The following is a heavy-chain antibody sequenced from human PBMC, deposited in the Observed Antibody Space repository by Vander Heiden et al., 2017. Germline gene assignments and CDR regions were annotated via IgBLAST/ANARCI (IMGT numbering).Heavy chain of an antibody. Sequence: EVQLVESGGGLVQPGGSLRLSCAASGFTFSSYWKHWVRQAPGKGLVWVSRINTGGTSTYYADSVKGRFAISRDNAKNTVYLEMNNLRAEDTAVYHCARGLNYGDFVWGQGILVTVSS. V-gene: IGHV3-74*01. CDR3: ARGLNYGDFV. D-gene: IGHD4-17*01. CDR1: GFTFSSYW. J-gene: IGHJ4*02. CDR2: INTGGTST.